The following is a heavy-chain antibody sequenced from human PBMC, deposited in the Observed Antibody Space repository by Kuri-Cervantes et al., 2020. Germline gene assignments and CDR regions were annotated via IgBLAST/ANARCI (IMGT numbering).Heavy chain of an antibody. CDR3: ARGEHRRPYDY. CDR2: INPNSGGA. V-gene: IGHV1-2*04. CDR1: GYTFTGYY. D-gene: IGHD1-26*01. J-gene: IGHJ4*02. Sequence: ASVKVSCKASGYTFTGYYMHWVRQAPGQGLELMGWINPNSGGANFAQKFQGLLSLTRDTSVSTAYMELSRLKSDDTAVYYCARGEHRRPYDYWGQGTLVTVSS.